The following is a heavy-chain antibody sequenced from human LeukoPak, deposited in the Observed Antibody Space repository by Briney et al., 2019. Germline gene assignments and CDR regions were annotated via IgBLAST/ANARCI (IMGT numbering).Heavy chain of an antibody. D-gene: IGHD6-19*01. Sequence: GASVKVSCKASGYTFTGYYMHWVRQAPGQGLEWVRWINPNSGGTNYAQKFQGRVTMTRDTSISTAYMELSRLRSDDTAVYYCAREVIAVAGNIDYWGQGTLVTVSS. CDR2: INPNSGGT. J-gene: IGHJ4*02. CDR1: GYTFTGYY. V-gene: IGHV1-2*02. CDR3: AREVIAVAGNIDY.